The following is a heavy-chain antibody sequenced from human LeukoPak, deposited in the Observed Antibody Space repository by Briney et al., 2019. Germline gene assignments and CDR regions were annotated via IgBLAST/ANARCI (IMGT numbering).Heavy chain of an antibody. CDR3: ARDQYSSSWYRRVFHV. V-gene: IGHV3-74*01. J-gene: IGHJ3*01. D-gene: IGHD6-13*01. CDR2: IESDGTST. Sequence: PGGCPSHAFSPSGSTLAASGMHWSRQAPGKGLVWVSRIESDGTSTTYADSVKGRFTISRDNAKNTLYLQMNSLRAEDTAVYYCARDQYSSSWYRRVFHVWGQRPMVCVSS. CDR1: GSTLAASG.